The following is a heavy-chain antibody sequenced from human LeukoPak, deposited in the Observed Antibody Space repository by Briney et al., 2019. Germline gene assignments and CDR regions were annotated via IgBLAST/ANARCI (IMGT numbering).Heavy chain of an antibody. Sequence: SETLSLTCTVSGGSIINYYWTWIRQPPGKGLEWIGSIYHNGGTNYNPSFESRAPMSVATSKNQFFLTMTSVTAADTAVYYCAKVVSGWFDPWGQGTLVTVSS. CDR2: IYHNGGT. V-gene: IGHV4-59*01. CDR1: GGSIINYY. J-gene: IGHJ5*02. D-gene: IGHD6-19*01. CDR3: AKVVSGWFDP.